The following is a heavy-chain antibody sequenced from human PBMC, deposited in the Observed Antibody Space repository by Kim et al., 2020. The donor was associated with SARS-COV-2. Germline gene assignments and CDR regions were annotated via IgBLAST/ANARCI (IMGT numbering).Heavy chain of an antibody. CDR1: GFTFSSYA. J-gene: IGHJ6*02. CDR2: ISYDGSNK. V-gene: IGHV3-30*04. Sequence: GGSLRLSCAASGFTFSSYAMHWVRQAPGKGLEWVAVISYDGSNKYYADSVKGRFTISRDNTKNTLYLQMNSLRAEDTAVYYCARGAFYFSGGSCSRYYYYSGMDVWGQGGTVTVSS. D-gene: IGHD2-15*01. CDR3: ARGAFYFSGGSCSRYYYYSGMDV.